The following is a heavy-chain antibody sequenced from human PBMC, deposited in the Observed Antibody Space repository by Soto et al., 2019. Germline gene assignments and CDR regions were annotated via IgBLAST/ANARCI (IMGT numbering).Heavy chain of an antibody. CDR3: ARDKDYDFWSGTFDP. CDR2: IYHSGST. Sequence: SETLSLTCAVSGYSISSGYYWGWIRQPPGKGLEWIGSIYHSGSTYYNPSPKSRVTISVDASKNQFSLKLSSVTAADTAVYYCARDKDYDFWSGTFDPWGQGTLVTVSS. V-gene: IGHV4-38-2*02. D-gene: IGHD3-3*01. J-gene: IGHJ5*02. CDR1: GYSISSGYY.